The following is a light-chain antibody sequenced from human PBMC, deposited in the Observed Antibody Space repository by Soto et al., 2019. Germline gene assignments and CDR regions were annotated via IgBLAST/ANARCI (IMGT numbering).Light chain of an antibody. CDR1: SSDVGDHNY. CDR2: EVS. Sequence: QSVLTQPPSASGAPGEAGTISCTGTSSDVGDHNYVSWYQHHPGKAPKLVIYEVSQRPSGVPDRLSGSKSGNTASLTVSGLQADDEADYYCSSYAGSNSYVFGTGTKVTVL. CDR3: SSYAGSNSYV. J-gene: IGLJ1*01. V-gene: IGLV2-8*01.